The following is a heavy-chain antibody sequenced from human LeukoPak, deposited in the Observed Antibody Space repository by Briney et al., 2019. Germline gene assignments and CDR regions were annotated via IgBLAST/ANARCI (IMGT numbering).Heavy chain of an antibody. CDR2: ISSSSSYY. J-gene: IGHJ4*02. Sequence: GGSLRLSCAASGFTFSSYSMNWGRQAPGKGLEWGSSISSSSSYYYYAGSVNGRFTISRDNAKHSLYLQMKSLRAEDRAVYSCAREGSSWYNDDWGQGTLVTVSS. V-gene: IGHV3-21*01. CDR3: AREGSSWYNDD. CDR1: GFTFSSYS. D-gene: IGHD6-13*01.